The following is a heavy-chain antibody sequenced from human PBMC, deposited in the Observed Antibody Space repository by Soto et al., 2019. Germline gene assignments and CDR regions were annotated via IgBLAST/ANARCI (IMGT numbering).Heavy chain of an antibody. J-gene: IGHJ5*02. CDR3: ASHYIAAPILGWFDP. Sequence: ASVKVSCKASGGTFGSYAISWVRQAPGQGLEWMGGIIPIFGTANYAQKFQGRVTITADESTSTAYMELSSLRSEDTAVYYCASHYIAAPILGWFDPWGQGTLVTVSS. CDR1: GGTFGSYA. D-gene: IGHD6-13*01. CDR2: IIPIFGTA. V-gene: IGHV1-69*13.